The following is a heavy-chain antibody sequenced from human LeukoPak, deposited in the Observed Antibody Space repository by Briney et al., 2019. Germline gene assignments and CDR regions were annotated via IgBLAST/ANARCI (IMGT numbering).Heavy chain of an antibody. J-gene: IGHJ3*02. Sequence: SETLSLTYTVSGGSISGSDYYWGWIRQPPGKGLEWIGSIFYSGSTYYNPSLKSRVTISVDTSKNQFSLRLSSVTAADTAVYYCARRSSSSFGARHDAFDIWGQGTMVTVSS. V-gene: IGHV4-39*01. CDR2: IFYSGST. D-gene: IGHD6-6*01. CDR3: ARRSSSSFGARHDAFDI. CDR1: GGSISGSDYY.